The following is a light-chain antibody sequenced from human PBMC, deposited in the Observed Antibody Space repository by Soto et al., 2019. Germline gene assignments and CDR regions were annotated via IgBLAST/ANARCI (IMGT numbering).Light chain of an antibody. CDR3: QSYDSRLSGYV. J-gene: IGLJ1*01. V-gene: IGLV1-40*01. Sequence: QSVLTQPPSVSGAPGQRVTISCTGSSSNIGAGYDVNWYQQLPGAAPKFLIYGNSNRPSGVPDRFSGSKSGTSASLAITGLQAEDEADNYCQSYDSRLSGYVFGTGTKVTVL. CDR1: SSNIGAGYD. CDR2: GNS.